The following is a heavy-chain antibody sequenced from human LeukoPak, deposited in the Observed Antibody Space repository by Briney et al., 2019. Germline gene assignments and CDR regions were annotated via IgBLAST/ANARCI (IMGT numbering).Heavy chain of an antibody. D-gene: IGHD1-26*01. V-gene: IGHV1-8*01. J-gene: IGHJ5*02. CDR1: GYTFTSYD. CDR2: MNPNSGNT. Sequence: ASVKVSCKASGYTFTSYDINGGRQATGQGLEWMGWMNPNSGNTGYAQKLQGRVTMTRNTSISTAYMELSSLRSEDTAVYYCARMKLRGATPDWFDPWGQGTLVTVSS. CDR3: ARMKLRGATPDWFDP.